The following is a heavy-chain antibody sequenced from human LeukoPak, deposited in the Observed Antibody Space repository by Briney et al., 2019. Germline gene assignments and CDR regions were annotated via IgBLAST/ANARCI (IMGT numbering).Heavy chain of an antibody. Sequence: GGSLRLSCAASGFTFSSYWMSWVRQAPGKGLEWVANIKQDGSEKYYVDSVKGRFTISRDNAKNSLYLQMNSLRAEDTAVYYCARRPGRSLTTVTTGFDYWGQGTLVTVSS. V-gene: IGHV3-7*01. CDR3: ARRPGRSLTTVTTGFDY. J-gene: IGHJ4*02. CDR2: IKQDGSEK. D-gene: IGHD4-17*01. CDR1: GFTFSSYW.